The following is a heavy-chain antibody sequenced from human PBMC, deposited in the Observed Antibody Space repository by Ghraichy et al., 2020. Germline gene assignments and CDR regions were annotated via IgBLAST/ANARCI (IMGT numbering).Heavy chain of an antibody. Sequence: ASVKVSCKASGYTFTDYYIHWMRQAPGQGLEWMGWINPYSGGTNYAQKFQGRVTMTRDTSISTAYMDLSTLTSDDTAIYYCATIGAPPVGAPPVVRGDLYYFNYWGQGTLVTVSS. CDR3: ATIGAPPVGAPPVVRGDLYYFNY. CDR1: GYTFTDYY. J-gene: IGHJ4*02. V-gene: IGHV1-2*02. CDR2: INPYSGGT. D-gene: IGHD3-10*01.